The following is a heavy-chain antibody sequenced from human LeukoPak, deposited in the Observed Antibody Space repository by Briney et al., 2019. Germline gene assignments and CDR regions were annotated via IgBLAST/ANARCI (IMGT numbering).Heavy chain of an antibody. Sequence: PSETLSLTCSVSGGSISSYYWSWIRQSPGKGLEWIGCIYYSGSTNYNPSLKSRVTISVDTSKNQFSLKLSSVTAADTAVYYCARRACSSTSCYAWFDPWGQGTLVTVSS. CDR1: GGSISSYY. J-gene: IGHJ5*02. D-gene: IGHD2-2*01. CDR2: IYYSGST. CDR3: ARRACSSTSCYAWFDP. V-gene: IGHV4-59*12.